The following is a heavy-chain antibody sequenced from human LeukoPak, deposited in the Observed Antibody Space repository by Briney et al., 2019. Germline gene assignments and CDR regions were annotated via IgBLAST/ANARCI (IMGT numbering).Heavy chain of an antibody. CDR2: ISASGDSP. J-gene: IGHJ4*02. D-gene: IGHD3-10*01. CDR1: GFPFSSYP. V-gene: IGHV3-23*01. CDR3: ANGSPLGH. Sequence: GGSLRLSCAASGFPFSSYPMSWVRQAPGKGLEWVSSISASGDSPYYADSVQGRFTISRDNSKNTLFLQMKSLGAEDTAVYYCANGSPLGHWGQGTLVTVSS.